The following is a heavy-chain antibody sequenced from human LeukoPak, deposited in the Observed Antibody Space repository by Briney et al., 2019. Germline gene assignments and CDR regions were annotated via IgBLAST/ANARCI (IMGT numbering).Heavy chain of an antibody. CDR2: ISSSGTTM. V-gene: IGHV3-48*03. CDR1: RFTFSSYE. D-gene: IGHD2-2*01. Sequence: GGSLRLSCATSRFTFSSYEMNWVRQAPGKGLEWVSYISSSGTTMYYADSVKGRFTISGDNARKSLYLQMNSLRAEDTAIYYCARAGEYCSSTSCYVAHYWGRGTLVTVSS. CDR3: ARAGEYCSSTSCYVAHY. J-gene: IGHJ4*02.